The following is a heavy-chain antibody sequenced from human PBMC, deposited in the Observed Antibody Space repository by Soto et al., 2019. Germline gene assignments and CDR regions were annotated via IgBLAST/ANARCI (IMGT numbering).Heavy chain of an antibody. Sequence: PSETLSLTCTVSGGSVSSGSYYWSWIRQPPGKGLEWIGYIYYSGSTNYNPSLKSRVTISVDTSKNQFSLKLSSVTAADTAVYYCARDTIDRDGYNFDYWGQGTLVTVSS. CDR1: GGSVSSGSYY. CDR3: ARDTIDRDGYNFDY. CDR2: IYYSGST. J-gene: IGHJ4*02. V-gene: IGHV4-61*01. D-gene: IGHD5-12*01.